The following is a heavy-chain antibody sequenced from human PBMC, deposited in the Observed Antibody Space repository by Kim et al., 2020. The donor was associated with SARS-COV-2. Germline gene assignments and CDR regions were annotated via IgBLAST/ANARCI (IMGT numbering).Heavy chain of an antibody. CDR1: GFTFGDYA. Sequence: GGSLRLSCTASGFTFGDYAMSWFRQAPGKGLEWVGFIRSKAYGGTTEYAASVKGRFTISRDDSKSIAYLQMNSLKTEDTAVYYCTRVFSGWQERGTDFDYWGQGTLVTVSS. V-gene: IGHV3-49*03. CDR2: IRSKAYGGTT. CDR3: TRVFSGWQERGTDFDY. J-gene: IGHJ4*02. D-gene: IGHD6-19*01.